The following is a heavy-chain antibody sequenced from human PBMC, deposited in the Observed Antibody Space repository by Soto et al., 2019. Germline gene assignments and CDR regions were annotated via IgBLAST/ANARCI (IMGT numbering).Heavy chain of an antibody. CDR1: GYTFTSYG. D-gene: IGHD3-3*01. Sequence: PSVKVSCKASGYTFTSYGISWVRQAPGQGLEWMGCISAYNGNTNYAQKLQGRVTMTTDTSTSTAYMELRSLRSDDTAVYYCARSPPPDDFWSGGKEYDYWGQGTLVTVSS. V-gene: IGHV1-18*04. CDR2: ISAYNGNT. CDR3: ARSPPPDDFWSGGKEYDY. J-gene: IGHJ4*02.